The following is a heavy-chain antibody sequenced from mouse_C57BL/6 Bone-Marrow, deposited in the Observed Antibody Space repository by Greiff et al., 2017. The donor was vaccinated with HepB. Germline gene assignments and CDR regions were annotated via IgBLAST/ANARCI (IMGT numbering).Heavy chain of an antibody. V-gene: IGHV3-6*01. Sequence: EVQVVESGPGLVKPSQSLSLTCSVTGYSITSGYYWNWIRQFPGNKLEWMGYISYDGSNNYNPTLKNRISITRDTSKNQFFLKLNSVTTEDTATYYCASFAMDYWGQGTSVTVSS. CDR1: GYSITSGYY. J-gene: IGHJ4*01. CDR2: ISYDGSN. CDR3: ASFAMDY.